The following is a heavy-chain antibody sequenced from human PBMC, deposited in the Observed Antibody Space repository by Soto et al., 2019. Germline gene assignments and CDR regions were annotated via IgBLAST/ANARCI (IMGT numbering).Heavy chain of an antibody. V-gene: IGHV3-30*18. CDR1: GFTFSSYG. CDR3: AKGLAIATTPTRG. Sequence: QVQLVESGGGVVQPGRSLRLSCAASGFTFSSYGMHWVRQAPGQGLEWVAVISYDGSNKYYADSVKGRFTISRDNSKNTLDLQMNSLRAEDTAVYYCAKGLAIATTPTRGWGQGTLVTVSS. CDR2: ISYDGSNK. D-gene: IGHD1-1*01. J-gene: IGHJ4*02.